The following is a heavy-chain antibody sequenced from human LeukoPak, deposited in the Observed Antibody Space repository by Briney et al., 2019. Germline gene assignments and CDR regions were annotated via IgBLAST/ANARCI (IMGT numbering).Heavy chain of an antibody. CDR3: ARDHVVVVPAAIKGVMDV. CDR2: INPNSGGT. D-gene: IGHD2-2*01. V-gene: IGHV1-2*02. CDR1: GYTFTGYY. Sequence: GASVKVSCKASGYTFTGYYMHWVRQAPGQGLEWMGWINPNSGGTNYAQKFQGRVTMTRDTSISTAYVELSRLRSDDTAVYYCARDHVVVVPAAIKGVMDVWGKGTPVTVSS. J-gene: IGHJ6*04.